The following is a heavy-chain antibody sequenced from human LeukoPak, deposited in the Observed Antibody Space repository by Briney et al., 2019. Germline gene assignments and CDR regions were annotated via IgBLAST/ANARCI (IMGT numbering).Heavy chain of an antibody. Sequence: GGSLRLSCAASGFTFSSYGMHWVRQAPGKGLEWVAVIWYDGSNKYYADSVKGRFTISRDNSKNTLYLQMNSLRAEDTAVYYCARDNSGWSYFDYWGQETLVTVSS. CDR2: IWYDGSNK. CDR1: GFTFSSYG. CDR3: ARDNSGWSYFDY. D-gene: IGHD6-19*01. V-gene: IGHV3-33*01. J-gene: IGHJ4*02.